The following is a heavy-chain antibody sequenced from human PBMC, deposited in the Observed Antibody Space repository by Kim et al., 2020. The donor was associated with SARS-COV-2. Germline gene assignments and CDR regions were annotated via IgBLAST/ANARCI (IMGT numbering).Heavy chain of an antibody. CDR2: IHYSGST. V-gene: IGHV4-31*03. CDR1: GGSISSGGYY. J-gene: IGHJ4*02. D-gene: IGHD1-26*01. Sequence: SETLSLTCTVSGGSISSGGYYWSWIRQHPGKGLEWIGYIHYSGSTYYNPSLKSRVTMSVDTSKNQFSLKLSSVTAADTAVYYCARAWYSGSSLPYYFDYWGQGTLVTVSS. CDR3: ARAWYSGSSLPYYFDY.